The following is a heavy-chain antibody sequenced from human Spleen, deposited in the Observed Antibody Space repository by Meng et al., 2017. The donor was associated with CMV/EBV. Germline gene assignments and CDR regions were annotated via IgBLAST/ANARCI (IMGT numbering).Heavy chain of an antibody. CDR1: YA. CDR2: IYSGGSNT. Sequence: YAMTWVRQAPGKGLEWVSVIYSGGSNTYYADSVKGRFTISRDNAKNSLYLQMNSLRAEDTAVYYCARVTGRNIVVVVAATSAHFDYWGQGTLVTVSS. CDR3: ARVTGRNIVVVVAATSAHFDY. J-gene: IGHJ4*02. D-gene: IGHD2-15*01. V-gene: IGHV3-23*03.